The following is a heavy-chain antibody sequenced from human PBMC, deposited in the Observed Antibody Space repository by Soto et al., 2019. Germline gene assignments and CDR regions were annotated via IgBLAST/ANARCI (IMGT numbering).Heavy chain of an antibody. CDR2: VSFDGSHK. Sequence: QVQLVQSGGGVVQPGGALRLSCAASGFTFRSYAIHWVRQAPGKGLAWVADVSFDGSHKTYAVPVRGRFTLSRDNSKKTVYLQMNSLRAEDTAVYYCAKLGDAVSGFFDFWGQGTQVAVSS. CDR1: GFTFRSYA. D-gene: IGHD3-3*01. V-gene: IGHV3-30*18. CDR3: AKLGDAVSGFFDF. J-gene: IGHJ5*01.